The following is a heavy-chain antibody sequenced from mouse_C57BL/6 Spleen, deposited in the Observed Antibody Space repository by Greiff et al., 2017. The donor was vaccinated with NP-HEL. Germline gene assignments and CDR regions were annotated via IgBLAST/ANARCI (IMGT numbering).Heavy chain of an antibody. V-gene: IGHV1-50*01. CDR2: IDPSDSYT. J-gene: IGHJ4*01. Sequence: QVQLQQPGAELVKPGASVKLSCKASGYTFTSYWMQWVKQRPGQGLEWIGEIDPSDSYTNYNQKFKGKATLTVDTSSSTAYMQLSSLTSEDSAVYYCARYWLRYAMDYWGQGTSVTVSS. CDR3: ARYWLRYAMDY. CDR1: GYTFTSYW. D-gene: IGHD2-2*01.